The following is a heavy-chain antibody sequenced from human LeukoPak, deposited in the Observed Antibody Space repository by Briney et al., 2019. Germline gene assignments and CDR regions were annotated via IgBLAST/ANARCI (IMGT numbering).Heavy chain of an antibody. Sequence: PSETLSLTCTVSGGSISSSYYWGWVRPPPGKGLEWIGSIYYSGSTYYNPSLKSRVTISVDTSKNQFSLKLSSVTAADTAVYYCAIQYYYDSSGYALRRGSLDYWGQGTLVTVSS. V-gene: IGHV4-39*01. CDR1: GGSISSSYY. CDR2: IYYSGST. J-gene: IGHJ4*02. CDR3: AIQYYYDSSGYALRRGSLDY. D-gene: IGHD3-22*01.